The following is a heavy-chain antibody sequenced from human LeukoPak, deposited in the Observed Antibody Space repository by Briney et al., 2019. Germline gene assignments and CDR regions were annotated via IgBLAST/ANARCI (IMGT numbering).Heavy chain of an antibody. Sequence: ASVRVSCKASGYTFTGSYMHWVRQAPGQGFEWIGWISPASGATKYAQNFQGRVTLTTDTPTTTAYMELSSLTSDDTASYYCLNEHGGWGQGTPVTVSS. CDR1: GYTFTGSY. CDR3: LNEHGG. V-gene: IGHV1-2*02. J-gene: IGHJ4*02. D-gene: IGHD1-1*01. CDR2: ISPASGAT.